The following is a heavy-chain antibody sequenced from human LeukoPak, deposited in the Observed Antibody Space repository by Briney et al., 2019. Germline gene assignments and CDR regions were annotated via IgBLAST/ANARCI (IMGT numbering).Heavy chain of an antibody. V-gene: IGHV4-59*01. CDR1: GGSISSYY. J-gene: IGHJ4*02. CDR2: IYYSGST. CDR3: ARVWDDYGDYHFDY. Sequence: SETLSLTCTVSGGSISSYYWSWIRQPPGKGLEWIGYIYYSGSTNYNPSLKSRVTISVDTSKNQFSLKLSSVTAADTAVYYCARVWDDYGDYHFDYWGQGTLVTVSS. D-gene: IGHD4-17*01.